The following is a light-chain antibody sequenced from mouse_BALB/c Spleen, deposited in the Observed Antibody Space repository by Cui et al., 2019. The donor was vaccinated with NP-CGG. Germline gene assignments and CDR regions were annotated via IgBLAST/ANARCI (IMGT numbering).Light chain of an antibody. CDR3: ALWYSNHWV. Sequence: QAGVTQLSALTTSPGETVTLTCRSSTGAVTTGNYANWVQEKPNHLFTGLIGGTNNRAPGVPARFSGSLIGDKAALTITGAQTEDETIYFCALWYSNHWVFGGGTKLTVL. V-gene: IGLV1*01. CDR2: GTN. J-gene: IGLJ1*01. CDR1: TGAVTTGNY.